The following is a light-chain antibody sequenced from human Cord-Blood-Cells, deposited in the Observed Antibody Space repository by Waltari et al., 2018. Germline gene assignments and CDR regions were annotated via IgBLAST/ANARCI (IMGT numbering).Light chain of an antibody. CDR2: EGS. Sequence: QSALTQPASVSGSPGPSITISCTGTSSDVGSYNLVSWYQQHPGKAPKLMIYEGSKRPSGVSNRFSGSKSGNTASLTISGLQAEDEADYYCCSYAGSSTVVGTGTKVTVL. CDR1: SSDVGSYNL. CDR3: CSYAGSSTV. J-gene: IGLJ1*01. V-gene: IGLV2-23*03.